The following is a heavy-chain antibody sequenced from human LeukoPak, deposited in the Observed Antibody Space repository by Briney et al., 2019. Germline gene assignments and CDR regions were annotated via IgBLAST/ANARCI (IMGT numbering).Heavy chain of an antibody. CDR1: GYTFTSYY. V-gene: IGHV1-46*01. D-gene: IGHD2-2*01. Sequence: ASVKVSCKASGYTFTSYYMHWVRQAPGQGLEWMGIINPSGGSTSYAQKFQGRVTMTRDMSTSTVYMELSSLRSEDTAVYYCARDWLGVVPAGYLSGYYYYYMDVWGKGTTVTVSS. CDR3: ARDWLGVVPAGYLSGYYYYYMDV. J-gene: IGHJ6*03. CDR2: INPSGGST.